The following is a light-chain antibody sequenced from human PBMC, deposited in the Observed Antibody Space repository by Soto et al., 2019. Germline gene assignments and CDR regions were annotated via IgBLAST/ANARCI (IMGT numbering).Light chain of an antibody. Sequence: DIQMTQSPSTLSGSVGDSVTITCRASQTISSGLAWYQQKPGKAPKLLIYKASTLKSGVQSRFSGSGSGTEFTLTISSLQPDDFATDYCQHSKSYSAALGQGTKVEL. V-gene: IGKV1-5*03. CDR1: QTISSG. J-gene: IGKJ1*01. CDR3: QHSKSYSAA. CDR2: KAS.